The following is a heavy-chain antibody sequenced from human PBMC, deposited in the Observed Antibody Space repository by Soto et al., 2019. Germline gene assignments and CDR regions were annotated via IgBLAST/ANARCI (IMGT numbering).Heavy chain of an antibody. Sequence: ASVKVSCKASGYTFTDHYINWVRQAPGHAPEYMGWIHPNSGETKYVERFQGRVTMTRDTSISTAYMELSRLRSDDTAVYYCARGVYDEVWGSYPKPLDAFDIWGQWTIVTVSS. J-gene: IGHJ3*02. D-gene: IGHD3-16*02. CDR2: IHPNSGET. CDR3: ARGVYDEVWGSYPKPLDAFDI. CDR1: GYTFTDHY. V-gene: IGHV1-2*02.